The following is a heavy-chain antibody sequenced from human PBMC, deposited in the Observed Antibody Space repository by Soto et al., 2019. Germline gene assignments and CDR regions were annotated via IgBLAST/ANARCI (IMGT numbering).Heavy chain of an antibody. Sequence: ASVKVSCKASGYTFTGYYMHWVRQAPGQGLEWMGWINPNSGGTNYAQKFQGRVTMTRDTSISTAYMELSRLRSDDTAVYYCAGSITMIVVVTKELNYWGQGTLVTVSS. J-gene: IGHJ4*02. CDR1: GYTFTGYY. V-gene: IGHV1-2*02. D-gene: IGHD3-22*01. CDR3: AGSITMIVVVTKELNY. CDR2: INPNSGGT.